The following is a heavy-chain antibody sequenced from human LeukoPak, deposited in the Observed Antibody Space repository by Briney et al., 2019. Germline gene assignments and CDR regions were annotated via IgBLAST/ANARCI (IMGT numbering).Heavy chain of an antibody. CDR1: GFTFSSNY. V-gene: IGHV3-66*01. CDR2: FYRGGST. Sequence: QPGGSLRLSCASSGFTFSSNYMSWVRRSPGKGLEWVSVFYRGGSTYYADSVKGRFTISRDNSKNTLYLQMNSLRAEDTAVYYCARAPHLDAFDIWGQGTMVTVSS. J-gene: IGHJ3*02. CDR3: ARAPHLDAFDI.